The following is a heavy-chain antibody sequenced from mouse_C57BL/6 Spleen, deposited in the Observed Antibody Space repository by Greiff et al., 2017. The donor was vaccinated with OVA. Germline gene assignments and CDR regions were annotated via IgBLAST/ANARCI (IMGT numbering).Heavy chain of an antibody. Sequence: EVMLVESGPELVKPGASVKISCKASGYSFTGYYMNWVKQSPEKSLEWIGEINPSTGGTTYNQKFKAKATLTVDKSSSTAYMQLKSLTSEDSAVYYCARCYYGSRDAMDYWGQGTSVTVSS. V-gene: IGHV1-42*01. CDR3: ARCYYGSRDAMDY. D-gene: IGHD1-1*01. J-gene: IGHJ4*01. CDR2: INPSTGGT. CDR1: GYSFTGYY.